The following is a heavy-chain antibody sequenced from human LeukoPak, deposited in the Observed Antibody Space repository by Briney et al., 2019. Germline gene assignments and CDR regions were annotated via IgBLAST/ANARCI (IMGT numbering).Heavy chain of an antibody. J-gene: IGHJ5*02. CDR3: ARKWSSRDWFDP. CDR2: INLRGDAT. CDR1: GYSSTYVFTTYP. V-gene: IGHV1-46*01. Sequence: ASVKVSCKASGYSSTYVFTTYPIHWVRQAPGQGLEWLGMINLRGDATTYAQKFQGRVTMTSDSSTTTVYMELSSLKSEDTGLYYCARKWSSRDWFDPWGQGTLVTVSS. D-gene: IGHD2-8*01.